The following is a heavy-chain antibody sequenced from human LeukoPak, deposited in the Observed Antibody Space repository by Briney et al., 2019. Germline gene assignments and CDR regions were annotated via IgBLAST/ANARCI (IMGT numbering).Heavy chain of an antibody. CDR1: GFTFSSYG. J-gene: IGHJ4*02. CDR3: ATYEVVVVAATDY. D-gene: IGHD2-15*01. CDR2: ISYDGSNK. V-gene: IGHV3-30*03. Sequence: PGGSLRLSCAASGFTFSSYGMHWVRQAPGKGLEWVAVISYDGSNKYYADSVKGRFTISRDNSKNTLYLQMNSLRAEDTAVYYCATYEVVVVAATDYWGQGTLVTVSS.